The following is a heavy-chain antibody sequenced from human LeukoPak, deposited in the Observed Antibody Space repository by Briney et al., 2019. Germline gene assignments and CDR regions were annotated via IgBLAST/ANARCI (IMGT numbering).Heavy chain of an antibody. D-gene: IGHD1-14*01. CDR2: ISYDGSNK. V-gene: IGHV3-30*18. CDR3: AKAGPTDY. Sequence: GRSLRLSCAASGFTFSSCGMHWVRQAPGKGLEWVALISYDGSNKHYADSVKGRFTISRDNSKNTLYLQTNSLRVEDTAVYYCAKAGPTDYWGQGTLVTVSS. J-gene: IGHJ4*02. CDR1: GFTFSSCG.